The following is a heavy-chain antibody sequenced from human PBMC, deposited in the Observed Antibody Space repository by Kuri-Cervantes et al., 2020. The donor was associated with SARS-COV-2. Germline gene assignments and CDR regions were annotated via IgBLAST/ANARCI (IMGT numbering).Heavy chain of an antibody. Sequence: SVKVSCKASGYTFTSYGISWVRQAPGQGLEWMGWIIPILGIANYAQKFQGRVTITADKSTSTAYMELSSLRSEDTAVYYCARGVGATYFDYWGQGTLVTVSS. D-gene: IGHD1-26*01. J-gene: IGHJ4*02. V-gene: IGHV1-69*10. CDR2: IIPILGIA. CDR3: ARGVGATYFDY. CDR1: GYTFTSYG.